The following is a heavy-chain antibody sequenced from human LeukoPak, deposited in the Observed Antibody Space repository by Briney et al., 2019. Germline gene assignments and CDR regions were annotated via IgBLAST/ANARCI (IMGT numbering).Heavy chain of an antibody. CDR2: INQDSSEK. Sequence: PGGSLRLSCIASGFTLSTSWMSWVRQAPGKGLEWVANINQDSSEKLYVDSVKGRFTISRDNAKNSLYLQMNSLRAEDTAVYYCARGVWFGDRWFDPWGQGTLVTVSS. D-gene: IGHD3-10*01. CDR1: GFTLSTSW. J-gene: IGHJ5*02. CDR3: ARGVWFGDRWFDP. V-gene: IGHV3-7*01.